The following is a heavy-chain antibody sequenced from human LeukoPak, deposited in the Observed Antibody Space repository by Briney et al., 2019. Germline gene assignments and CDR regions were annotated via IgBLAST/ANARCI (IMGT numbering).Heavy chain of an antibody. J-gene: IGHJ4*02. D-gene: IGHD3-10*01. V-gene: IGHV4-59*01. CDR1: GGSISSYY. Sequence: SETLSLTCTVSGGSISSYYWSWIRQPPGKGLEWIGYIYYSGSTNYNPSLKSRVTISVDTSKNQFSLKLSSVTAADTAVYYCARHYPQWFGELLFDYWGQGTLVTVSS. CDR3: ARHYPQWFGELLFDY. CDR2: IYYSGST.